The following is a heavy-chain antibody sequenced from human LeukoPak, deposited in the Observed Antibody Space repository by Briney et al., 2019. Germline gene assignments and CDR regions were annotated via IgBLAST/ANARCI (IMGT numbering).Heavy chain of an antibody. CDR2: ISGSGGST. D-gene: IGHD3-3*01. CDR3: AKELDFWSGYFDY. CDR1: GFTFDDYA. J-gene: IGHJ4*02. V-gene: IGHV3-23*01. Sequence: GGSLRLSCAASGFTFDDYAMHWVRQAPGKAWNWVSAISGSGGSTYYADSVKGRFTISRDNSKNTLYLQMNSLRAEDTAVYYCAKELDFWSGYFDYWGQGTLVTVSS.